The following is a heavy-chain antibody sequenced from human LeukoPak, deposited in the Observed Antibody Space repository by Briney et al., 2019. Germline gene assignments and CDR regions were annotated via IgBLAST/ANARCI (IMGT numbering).Heavy chain of an antibody. CDR1: GFTFSYYW. D-gene: IGHD3-10*01. CDR3: ARKGNAFDF. V-gene: IGHV3-7*01. CDR2: IKLDVRET. J-gene: IGHJ3*01. Sequence: PGGSLRLSCSASGFTFSYYWMTWVRQAPGKGLEWVANIKLDVRETYYVDSVRGRFTISRDNTKNSLYLQMDSLRAEDTAVYYCARKGNAFDFWGQGTMVTVSS.